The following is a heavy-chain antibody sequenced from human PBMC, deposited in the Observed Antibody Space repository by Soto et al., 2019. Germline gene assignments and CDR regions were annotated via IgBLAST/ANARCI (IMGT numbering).Heavy chain of an antibody. CDR3: ARMGDYGDYGSPYYYYMDV. J-gene: IGHJ6*03. CDR2: IYYSGST. V-gene: IGHV4-39*01. D-gene: IGHD4-17*01. Sequence: SETLSLTCTVSGGSISSSSYYWGWIRQPPGKGLEWIGSIYYSGSTYYNPSLKSRVTISVDTSKNQFSLKLSSVTAADTAVYYCARMGDYGDYGSPYYYYMDVWGKGTTVTVSS. CDR1: GGSISSSSYY.